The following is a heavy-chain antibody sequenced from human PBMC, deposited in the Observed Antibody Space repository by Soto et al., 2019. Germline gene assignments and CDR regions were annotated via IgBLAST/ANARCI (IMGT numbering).Heavy chain of an antibody. CDR3: AHRVLRSVFGLVTTTAIFFDF. CDR2: IYWDDDK. D-gene: IGHD3-3*01. V-gene: IGHV2-5*02. Sequence: QITLNESGPTVVRPTETLTLTCRFSGFSLTTSGVGVGWIRQSPGKAPEWLALIYWDDDKRYSASLKSRLTIPKDTPKNQVVLKVSDLDPTDTATYYCAHRVLRSVFGLVTTTAIFFDFWGTGTPVAVSS. J-gene: IGHJ4*02. CDR1: GFSLTTSGVG.